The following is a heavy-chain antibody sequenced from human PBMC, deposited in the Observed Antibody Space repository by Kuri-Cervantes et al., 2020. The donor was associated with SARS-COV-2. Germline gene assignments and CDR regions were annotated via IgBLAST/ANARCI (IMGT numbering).Heavy chain of an antibody. CDR3: RAGSSTSPFDY. CDR2: IWYNGSNK. CDR1: GFTFNNYN. J-gene: IGHJ4*02. D-gene: IGHD6-6*01. V-gene: IGHV3-33*07. Sequence: GGSLRLSCAASGFTFNNYNMYWVRQAPGKGLEWVAIIWYNGSNKYYVDSVKGRFTISRDNSKDTLYVEMNSLTAEDTAVYYCRAGSSTSPFDYWGQGTLVTVSS.